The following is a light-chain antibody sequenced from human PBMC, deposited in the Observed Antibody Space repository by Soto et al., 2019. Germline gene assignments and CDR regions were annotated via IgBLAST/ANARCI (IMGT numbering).Light chain of an antibody. J-gene: IGKJ1*01. CDR1: QSISRR. Sequence: DIQLTQSHCTLSSSVGERVPLTCLASQSISRRWSWHQQKPGKAPNLLIYDAATLESGVPSRFSGSGSGTEFTLTISSLQPDDFATYYCQHYRTVWAFGQGTKVDIK. CDR3: QHYRTVWA. CDR2: DAA. V-gene: IGKV1-5*01.